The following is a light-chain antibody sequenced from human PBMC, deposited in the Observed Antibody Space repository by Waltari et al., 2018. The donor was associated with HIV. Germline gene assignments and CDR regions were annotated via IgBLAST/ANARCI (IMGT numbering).Light chain of an antibody. J-gene: IGLJ2*01. Sequence: QSALTQPASVSGSPGQSLTISCTGTSSDVGRYYLVSWYQQHPGKAPKLMIYEVSKRPSGVSNRFSGSKSGNTASLTISGLQAEDEADYYCCSYAGSSTFVVFGGGTKLTVL. CDR2: EVS. CDR1: SSDVGRYYL. CDR3: CSYAGSSTFVV. V-gene: IGLV2-23*02.